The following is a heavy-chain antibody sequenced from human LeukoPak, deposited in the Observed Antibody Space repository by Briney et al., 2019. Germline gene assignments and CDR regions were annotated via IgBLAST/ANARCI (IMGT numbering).Heavy chain of an antibody. CDR2: ISGSGGST. CDR1: GFTFSSYA. CDR3: AKGITMIVVAPAFDI. J-gene: IGHJ3*02. V-gene: IGHV3-23*01. Sequence: GGSLRHSCAASGFTFSSYAMSWVRQAPGKGLEWVSAISGSGGSTYYADSVKGRFTISRDNSKNTLYLQMNSLRAEDTAVYYCAKGITMIVVAPAFDIWGQGTMVTVSS. D-gene: IGHD3-22*01.